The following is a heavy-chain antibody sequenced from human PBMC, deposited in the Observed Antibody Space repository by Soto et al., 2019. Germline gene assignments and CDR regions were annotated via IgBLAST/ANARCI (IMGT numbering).Heavy chain of an antibody. CDR3: ATEGGAAIAAAGTAWFDR. CDR2: IIPLYGTT. V-gene: IGHV1-69*12. CDR1: RGTFSRYA. J-gene: IGHJ5*02. D-gene: IGHD6-13*01. Sequence: QVQLVQSGAEVKKPGSSVKVSCKASRGTFSRYAISWVRQAPGQGLEWMGGIIPLYGTTNYAQKFQGRVTITGDETTKIAYLELSSLRSEDTAIYYWATEGGAAIAAAGTAWFDRWGQGSLVTVSS.